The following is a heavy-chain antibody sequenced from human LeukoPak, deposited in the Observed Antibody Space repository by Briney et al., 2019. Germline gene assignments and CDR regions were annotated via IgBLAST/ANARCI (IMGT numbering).Heavy chain of an antibody. CDR3: TTGFFRGMDA. V-gene: IGHV3-33*01. Sequence: GGSLRLSCAASGFTFSSYGMHWVRQAPGKGLEWVAVIWYDGSNKYYADSVKGRFTISRDNSKNTLYLQMNSLKTEDTAVYYCTTGFFRGMDAWGQGTTVTVSS. CDR2: IWYDGSNK. J-gene: IGHJ6*02. D-gene: IGHD2/OR15-2a*01. CDR1: GFTFSSYG.